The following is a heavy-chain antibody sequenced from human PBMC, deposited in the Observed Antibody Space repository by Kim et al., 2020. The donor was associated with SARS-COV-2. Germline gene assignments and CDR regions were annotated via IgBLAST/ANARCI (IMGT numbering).Heavy chain of an antibody. CDR3: ARAGRYFDWLRTTLHRNWFDP. J-gene: IGHJ5*02. CDR2: MNPNSGNT. V-gene: IGHV1-8*01. D-gene: IGHD3-9*01. CDR1: GYTFTSYD. Sequence: ASVKVSCKASGYTFTSYDINWVRQATGQGLEWMGWMNPNSGNTGYAQKFQGRVTMTRNTSISTAYMEQSSLRSEDTAVYYCARAGRYFDWLRTTLHRNWFDPWGQGSLVTVSS.